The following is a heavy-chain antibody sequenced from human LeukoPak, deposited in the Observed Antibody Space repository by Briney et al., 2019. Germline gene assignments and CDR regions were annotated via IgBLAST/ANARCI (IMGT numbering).Heavy chain of an antibody. J-gene: IGHJ4*02. CDR1: GFTLSSSG. Sequence: GGSLRLSCAASGFTLSSSGMHWVRQAPGKGLEWVAVIWSDESHKYYADSAKGRFTISRDNSKNTLYLQMNSLRAEDTAVYYCARDLGGSPFDYWGLGTLVTVSS. CDR2: IWSDESHK. CDR3: ARDLGGSPFDY. D-gene: IGHD3-16*01. V-gene: IGHV3-33*01.